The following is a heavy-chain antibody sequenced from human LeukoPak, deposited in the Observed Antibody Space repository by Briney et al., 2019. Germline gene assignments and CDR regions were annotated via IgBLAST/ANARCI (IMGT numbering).Heavy chain of an antibody. CDR2: INANRGVT. Sequence: GASVTVSCKASGYTFIDQYVHWVRQAPGQGLEWMGWINANRGVTKYAQKSKDRVTLTRATSISTAYMELRSLRLSDAAIYYCARGRGAVRDFWGQGTLVTGSS. CDR3: ARGRGAVRDF. J-gene: IGHJ4*02. CDR1: GYTFIDQY. D-gene: IGHD6-19*01. V-gene: IGHV1-2*02.